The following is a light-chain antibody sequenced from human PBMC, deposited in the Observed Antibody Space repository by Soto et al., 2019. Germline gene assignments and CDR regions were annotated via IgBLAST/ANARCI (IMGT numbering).Light chain of an antibody. CDR1: QSISSW. CDR3: QQYNSYST. Sequence: DIQMTQSPSTLSASVGDRVTITCRASQSISSWLAWYQQKPGKALKLLIYKASGLESGVPSRFSGSGSGTDFTLTISSLQPDDFATYYCQQYNSYSTFGQGTKVDIK. CDR2: KAS. V-gene: IGKV1-5*03. J-gene: IGKJ2*01.